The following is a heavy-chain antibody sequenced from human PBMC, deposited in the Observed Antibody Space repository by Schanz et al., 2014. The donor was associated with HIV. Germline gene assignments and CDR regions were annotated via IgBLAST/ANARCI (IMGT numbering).Heavy chain of an antibody. CDR1: GGTFSSYA. Sequence: QVQLVQSGAEVKKPGSSVKVSCTSSGGTFSSYAITWVRQAPGQGLEWVGGISAYNGNTNYAQKLQGRVTMTTDTSTSTAYMDLRSLRSDDTAVYYCARGAAEMATMTPWRYWGQGTLVTVSS. D-gene: IGHD5-12*01. J-gene: IGHJ4*02. CDR2: ISAYNGNT. V-gene: IGHV1-18*01. CDR3: ARGAAEMATMTPWRY.